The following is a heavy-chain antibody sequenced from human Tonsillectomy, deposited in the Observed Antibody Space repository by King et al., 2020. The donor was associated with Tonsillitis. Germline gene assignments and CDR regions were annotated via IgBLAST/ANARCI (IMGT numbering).Heavy chain of an antibody. CDR1: GFTFSSYE. CDR2: ISSRSGTI. CDR3: ARAHYGAYVEPCIDY. V-gene: IGHV3-48*03. D-gene: IGHD4/OR15-4a*01. Sequence: VQLVESGGGLVQPGGSLRLSWAGSGFTFSSYEKNWVRQAPGKGLEWVSYISSRSGTIYYADSVKGRFTISRDNAKNSLELQMNSLRAEDKAGYYCARAHYGAYVEPCIDYWGQGTLVTVSS. J-gene: IGHJ4*02.